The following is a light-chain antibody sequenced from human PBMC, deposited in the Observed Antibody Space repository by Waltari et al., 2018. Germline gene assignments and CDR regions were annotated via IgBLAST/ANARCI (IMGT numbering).Light chain of an antibody. CDR1: SSDVGGYNY. J-gene: IGLJ2*01. CDR3: SSFTTSSTVV. V-gene: IGLV2-14*03. CDR2: DVR. Sequence: QSALPQPASVSGSPGQSITISCTGTSSDVGGYNYVSWYQHHPGKFPKLIFFDVRNRPSGVSNRFSGSKSGNTASLTVSGLQTEDEADYYCSSFTTSSTVVFGGGTKLTVL.